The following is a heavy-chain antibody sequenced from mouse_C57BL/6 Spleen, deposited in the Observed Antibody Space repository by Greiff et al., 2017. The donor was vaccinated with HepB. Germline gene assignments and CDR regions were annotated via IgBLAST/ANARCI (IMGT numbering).Heavy chain of an antibody. V-gene: IGHV14-4*01. CDR3: TTGGNYVRDFDY. CDR2: IDPENGDT. J-gene: IGHJ2*01. Sequence: DVQLQESGAELVRPGASVKLSCTASGFNIKDDYMHWVKQRPEQGLEWIGWIDPENGDTEYASKFQGKATITADTSSNTAYLQLSSLTSEDTAVYYCTTGGNYVRDFDYWGQGTTLTVSS. CDR1: GFNIKDDY. D-gene: IGHD2-1*01.